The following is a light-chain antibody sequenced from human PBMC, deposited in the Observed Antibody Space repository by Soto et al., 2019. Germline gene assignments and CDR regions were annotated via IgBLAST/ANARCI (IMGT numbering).Light chain of an antibody. V-gene: IGLV2-14*01. CDR2: EVS. J-gene: IGLJ1*01. Sequence: QSALTQPASVSGSPGQSITISCTGTSSDVGAYDQVSWYQQRPGKVTQLILYEVSNRPSGLSNRFSASKSGNTASLTISGLQAEDEADYYCCSYTTTGTLVFGTGTKLTVL. CDR3: CSYTTTGTLV. CDR1: SSDVGAYDQ.